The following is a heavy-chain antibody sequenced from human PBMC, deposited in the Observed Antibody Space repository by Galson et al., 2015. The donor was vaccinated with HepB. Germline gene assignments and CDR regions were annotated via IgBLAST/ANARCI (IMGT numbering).Heavy chain of an antibody. Sequence: SLRLSCAASGFTFSTYSMNWVRQAPGKGLEWVSCISSSSSTIYYADSVKGRFTISRDNAKNSLYLQMNSLRAEDTAVYYCARVHNSGYYDDDYWGQGTLVTVSS. CDR1: GFTFSTYS. CDR2: ISSSSSTI. D-gene: IGHD3-22*01. V-gene: IGHV3-48*01. CDR3: ARVHNSGYYDDDY. J-gene: IGHJ4*02.